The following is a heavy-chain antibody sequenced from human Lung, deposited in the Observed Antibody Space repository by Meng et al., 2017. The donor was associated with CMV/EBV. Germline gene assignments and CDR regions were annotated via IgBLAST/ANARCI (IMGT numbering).Heavy chain of an antibody. J-gene: IGHJ4*02. CDR1: GFTFSSYP. V-gene: IGHV3-30-3*01. D-gene: IGHD3-9*01. CDR2: ISHDGSNK. CDR3: ARDQGLRSFDWLFRY. Sequence: LTXXASGFTFSSYPMHWVRQAPGKGLEWVAVISHDGSNKYYADSVKGRFTISRDNSKNTLYLQMNSLRAEDTAVYYCARDQGLRSFDWLFRYWGQGXLVTVSS.